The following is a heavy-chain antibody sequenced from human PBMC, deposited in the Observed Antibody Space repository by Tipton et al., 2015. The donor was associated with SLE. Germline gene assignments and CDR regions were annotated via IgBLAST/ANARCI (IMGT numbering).Heavy chain of an antibody. CDR1: SVSISSFSYY. CDR2: IYYSGSI. J-gene: IGHJ4*02. CDR3: ARDHGEYSRRGVFAY. Sequence: TLSLTCSVSSVSISSFSYYWGWIRQPPGKGLEWIGYIYYSGSINYNPSLKSRVTISVDTSKNQFSLKLSSVTAADTAVYYCARDHGEYSRRGVFAYWGQGTLVTVSS. V-gene: IGHV4-61*05. D-gene: IGHD6-6*01.